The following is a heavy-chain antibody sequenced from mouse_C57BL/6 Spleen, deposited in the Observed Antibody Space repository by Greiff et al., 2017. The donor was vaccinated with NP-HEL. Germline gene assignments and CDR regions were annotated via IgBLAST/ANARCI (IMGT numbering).Heavy chain of an antibody. V-gene: IGHV1-82*01. CDR1: GYAFSSSW. CDR3: ARSGYDSFAY. Sequence: VQLQQSGPELVKPGASVKISCKASGYAFSSSWMNWVKQRPGKGLEWIGRIYPGDGDTNYNGKFKGKATLTADKSSSTAYMQLSSLTSEDSAVYFCARSGYDSFAYWGQGTLVTVSA. J-gene: IGHJ3*01. CDR2: IYPGDGDT. D-gene: IGHD2-4*01.